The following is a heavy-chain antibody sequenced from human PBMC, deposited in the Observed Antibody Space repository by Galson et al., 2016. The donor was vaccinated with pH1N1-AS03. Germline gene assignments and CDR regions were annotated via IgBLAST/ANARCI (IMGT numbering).Heavy chain of an antibody. J-gene: IGHJ6*02. D-gene: IGHD2-2*01. CDR2: ISSSTSYI. CDR1: GFTFTNYS. Sequence: LRLSCAASGFTFTNYSLNWVRQAPGQGLEWVSSISSSTSYIYYGDSVKGRFTISRDNVKNSLYLQMTSLRAEDTAVYYCSRGDYCGSTSCFWPPLYGMDVWGQGTTVTVSS. V-gene: IGHV3-21*01. CDR3: SRGDYCGSTSCFWPPLYGMDV.